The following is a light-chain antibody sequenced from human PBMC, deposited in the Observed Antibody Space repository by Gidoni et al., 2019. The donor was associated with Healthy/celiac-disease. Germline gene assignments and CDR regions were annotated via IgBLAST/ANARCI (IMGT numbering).Light chain of an antibody. CDR1: QSVSSSY. CDR2: GAS. CDR3: QQYGSSPPMYT. Sequence: EIVLTQSPGTLSLSPVERATLSCRASQSVSSSYLAWYQQKPGQAPRLLIYGASSRATGIPDRFSGSGSGTDFTLTISRLEPEDFAVYYCQQYGSSPPMYTFXQXTKLEXK. J-gene: IGKJ2*01. V-gene: IGKV3-20*01.